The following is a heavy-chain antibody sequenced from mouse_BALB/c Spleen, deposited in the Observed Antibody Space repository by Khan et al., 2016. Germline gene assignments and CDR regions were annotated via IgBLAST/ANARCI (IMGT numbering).Heavy chain of an antibody. D-gene: IGHD4-1*02. J-gene: IGHJ3*01. CDR2: ISYSGST. Sequence: EVQLQESGPGLVKPSQSLSLTCTVTGYSITSDYAWNWIRQFPGNKLEWMGYISYSGSTSYNPSLKSRISITRDTSKNQFFLQLNSVTTEDTATYYCAINWDEEDYWCQGTLVTVSA. V-gene: IGHV3-2*02. CDR3: AINWDEEDY. CDR1: GYSITSDYA.